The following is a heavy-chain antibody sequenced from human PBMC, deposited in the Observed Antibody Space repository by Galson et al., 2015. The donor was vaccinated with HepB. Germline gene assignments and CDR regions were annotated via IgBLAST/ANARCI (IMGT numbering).Heavy chain of an antibody. V-gene: IGHV5-51*03. Sequence: QSGAEVKKPGESLKISCRGFGYSFSTYWIGWVRQMPGKGLEWMGIIYPGDSDTIYSPSFQGQVTISADKSIATAYLQWSSLKASDTAIYYCARPSVVVGVIGHFHSWGQGTLVTVSS. CDR1: GYSFSTYW. J-gene: IGHJ4*02. D-gene: IGHD3-10*01. CDR3: ARPSVVVGVIGHFHS. CDR2: IYPGDSDT.